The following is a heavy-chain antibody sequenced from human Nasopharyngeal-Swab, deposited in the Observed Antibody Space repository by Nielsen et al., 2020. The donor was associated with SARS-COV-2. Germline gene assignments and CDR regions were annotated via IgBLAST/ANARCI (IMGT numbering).Heavy chain of an antibody. V-gene: IGHV1-46*01. CDR2: INPSGGST. J-gene: IGHJ3*02. CDR3: ARDQGIVGATSAFDI. D-gene: IGHD1-26*01. Sequence: WVRQAPGQGLEWMGIINPSGGSTSYVQKFQGRVTMTRDTSTSTVYMELSSLRSEDTAVYYCARDQGIVGATSAFDIWGQGTMVTVSS.